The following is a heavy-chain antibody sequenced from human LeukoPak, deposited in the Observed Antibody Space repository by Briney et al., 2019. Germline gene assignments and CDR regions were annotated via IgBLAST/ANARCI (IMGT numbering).Heavy chain of an antibody. CDR2: IWSDATNQ. CDR1: QFTFSHYG. D-gene: IGHD4-11*01. Sequence: GKSLTLSCVTSQFTFSHYGMHWVCQAPGKGLEWVAVIWSDATNQYYADSVKGRFTISRDNSQNTVFLHMNSLTAEDTAVYYCAKDAQRGFDYSNSLENWGQGTLVTVSS. V-gene: IGHV3-33*06. J-gene: IGHJ4*02. CDR3: AKDAQRGFDYSNSLEN.